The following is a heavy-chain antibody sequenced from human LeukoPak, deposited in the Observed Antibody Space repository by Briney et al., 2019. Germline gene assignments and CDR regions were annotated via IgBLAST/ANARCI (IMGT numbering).Heavy chain of an antibody. CDR2: ISDNGINQ. CDR3: ARDPDYDFWSGYSPA. V-gene: IGHV3-30*03. J-gene: IGHJ5*02. D-gene: IGHD3-3*01. CDR1: GFTFSAYG. Sequence: PRGSLRLSCAASGFTFSAYGMHWVRQAPGKGLEWVAVISDNGINQYYVDSVKGRFTISRDNSKNTVYLQMNSLRAEDTAVYYCARDPDYDFWSGYSPAWGQGTLVTVSS.